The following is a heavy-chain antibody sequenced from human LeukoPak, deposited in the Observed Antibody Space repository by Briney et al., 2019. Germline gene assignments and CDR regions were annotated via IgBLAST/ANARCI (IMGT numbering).Heavy chain of an antibody. CDR1: GFTFDDYA. D-gene: IGHD3-3*01. CDR3: AKADRSYYDFWSGYSFDY. V-gene: IGHV3-9*03. J-gene: IGHJ4*02. Sequence: GRSLRLSCAASGFTFDDYAMHWVRQALGKGLEWVSGISWNSGSIGYADSVKGRFTISRDNAKNSLYLQMNSLRAEDMALYYCAKADRSYYDFWSGYSFDYWGQGTLVTVSS. CDR2: ISWNSGSI.